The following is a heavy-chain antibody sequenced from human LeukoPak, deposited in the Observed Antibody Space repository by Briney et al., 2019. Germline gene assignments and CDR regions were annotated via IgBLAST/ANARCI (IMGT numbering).Heavy chain of an antibody. CDR2: INPNSGGT. CDR3: ARASRRTLDFDY. D-gene: IGHD1-1*01. Sequence: GGSLRLSCAASGYTFTGYYMHWVRQAPGQGLEWMGWINPNSGGTNYAQKFQGRVTMTRDTSISTAYMELSRLRSDDTAVYYCARASRRTLDFDYWGQGTLVTVSS. CDR1: GYTFTGYY. V-gene: IGHV1-2*02. J-gene: IGHJ4*02.